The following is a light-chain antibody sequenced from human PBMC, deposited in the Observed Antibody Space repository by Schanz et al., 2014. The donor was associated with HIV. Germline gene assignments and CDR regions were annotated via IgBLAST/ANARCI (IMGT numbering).Light chain of an antibody. Sequence: QSALTQPASVSGSPGRSITISCTGTTSDIGAYNYVSWYQHHPGKAPKLIIFDVSDRPSGVSNRFSGSKSGNTASLTISGLQAEDEADYFCSSYAGSNTVVFGGGTKLTVL. V-gene: IGLV2-14*03. J-gene: IGLJ2*01. CDR1: TSDIGAYNY. CDR3: SSYAGSNTVV. CDR2: DVS.